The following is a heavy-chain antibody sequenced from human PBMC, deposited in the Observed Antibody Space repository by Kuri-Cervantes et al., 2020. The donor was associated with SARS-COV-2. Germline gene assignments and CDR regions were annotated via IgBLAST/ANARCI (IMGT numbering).Heavy chain of an antibody. Sequence: LRLSCTVSGGSISSGSYYWSWIRQPAGKGLEWIGYIYTSGSTNYNPSLKSRVTISVDTSKNQFSLKLSSVTAADTAVYYCARSTASPYYFDYWGQGTLVTVSS. CDR3: ARSTASPYYFDY. J-gene: IGHJ4*02. V-gene: IGHV4-61*09. CDR1: GGSISSGSYY. CDR2: IYTSGST.